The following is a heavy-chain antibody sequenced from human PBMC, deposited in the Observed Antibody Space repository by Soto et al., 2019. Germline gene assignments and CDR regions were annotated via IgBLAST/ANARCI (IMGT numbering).Heavy chain of an antibody. J-gene: IGHJ4*02. CDR2: IYHSGST. D-gene: IGHD2-8*02. V-gene: IGHV4-30-2*01. CDR3: ARDKITGLFDY. CDR1: GGSISSGGYS. Sequence: PSETLSLTCAVSGGSISSGGYSWSWIWQPPGKGLEWIGYIYHSGSTYYNPSLKSRVTISVDRSKNQFSLKLSSVTAADTAVYYCARDKITGLFDYWGQGTLVTVSS.